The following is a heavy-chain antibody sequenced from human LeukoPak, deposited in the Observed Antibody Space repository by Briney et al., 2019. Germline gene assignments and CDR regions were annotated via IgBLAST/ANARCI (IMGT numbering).Heavy chain of an antibody. J-gene: IGHJ5*02. CDR2: IRTKTYGGTT. V-gene: IGHV3-49*03. CDR3: TRDNWLLSWFAP. D-gene: IGHD1-26*01. CDR1: GFTFGDYA. Sequence: GGSLRLSCTASGFTFGDYAMGWFRQVPGKGLEWLGFIRTKTYGGTTEYAASVKGRFTISRDDSKNIAYLQMNSLKTEDTALYYCTRDNWLLSWFAPWGQGTLVIVSS.